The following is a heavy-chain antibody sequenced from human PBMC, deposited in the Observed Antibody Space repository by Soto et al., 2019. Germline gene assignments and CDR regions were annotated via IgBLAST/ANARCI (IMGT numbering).Heavy chain of an antibody. CDR2: ISGRGANT. CDR3: AKRKDGSYYWYAMDV. CDR1: GFTFSSYA. V-gene: IGHV3-23*01. J-gene: IGHJ6*02. D-gene: IGHD1-26*01. Sequence: GGSLRLSCAASGFTFSSYAMSWVRQAPGKGLEWLSAISGRGANTYHADSVKGRFTVSRDNSKNTLYLQLNSLRAEDTAVYYCAKRKDGSYYWYAMDVWGQGTTVTVSS.